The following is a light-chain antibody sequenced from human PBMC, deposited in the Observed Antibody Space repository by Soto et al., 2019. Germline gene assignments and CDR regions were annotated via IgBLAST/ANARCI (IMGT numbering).Light chain of an antibody. CDR2: DVS. V-gene: IGLV2-14*03. CDR1: SSDSGGYQY. J-gene: IGLJ1*01. CDR3: SSFGSSRRLEV. Sequence: QSALTQPASVSGSPGQSITISCTGVSSDSGGYQYVSWYQQHPGKAPKLLIYDVSNRPSGVSNRFSGSESGTTASLIISGLQADDEDDYYCSSFGSSRRLEVLGTGTKLTVL.